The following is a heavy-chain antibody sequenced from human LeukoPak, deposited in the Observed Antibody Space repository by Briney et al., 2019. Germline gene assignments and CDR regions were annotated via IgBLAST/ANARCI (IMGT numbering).Heavy chain of an antibody. Sequence: ASVKVSCKASGYTFNTYGITWVRQAPGQGLEWMGWISPYNGDRHYAQKFQDRVTMTTDTSTSTAYMDLRSLGFDDTAVYYCARGKAFLGYYDTSGYFQQWFDSWGQGTLVTVSS. CDR2: ISPYNGDR. CDR1: GYTFNTYG. J-gene: IGHJ5*01. D-gene: IGHD3-22*01. CDR3: ARGKAFLGYYDTSGYFQQWFDS. V-gene: IGHV1-18*04.